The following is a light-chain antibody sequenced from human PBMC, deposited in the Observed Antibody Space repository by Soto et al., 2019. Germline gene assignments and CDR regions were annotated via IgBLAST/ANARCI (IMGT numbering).Light chain of an antibody. CDR3: QQYGSSPTWT. CDR2: GAS. Sequence: EIVLTQSPGTLSLSPGERATLSCRASQSVSSSYLAWYQHKPGQAPRLLIYGASSRATGIPDRFSGSGSGTDFTLTISRLEPEDFAVYYCQQYGSSPTWTCGQGTKVDIK. V-gene: IGKV3-20*01. J-gene: IGKJ1*01. CDR1: QSVSSSY.